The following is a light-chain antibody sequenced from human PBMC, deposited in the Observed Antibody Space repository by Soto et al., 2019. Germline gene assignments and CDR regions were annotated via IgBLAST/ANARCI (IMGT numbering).Light chain of an antibody. Sequence: EIVMTQSPLSLPVTPGEPASISCRSSQSLLHSNGYTYLDWYLQKPGQSPQLLIYWGSNRASGVPDRFSGSGSGTDFTLKISRVEAEDVGVYYCMQALQTPLFGQGTRLEIK. V-gene: IGKV2-28*01. CDR1: QSLLHSNGYTY. J-gene: IGKJ5*01. CDR2: WGS. CDR3: MQALQTPL.